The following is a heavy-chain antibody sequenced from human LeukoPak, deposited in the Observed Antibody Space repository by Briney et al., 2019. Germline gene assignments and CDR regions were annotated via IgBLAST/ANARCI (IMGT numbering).Heavy chain of an antibody. CDR3: ARQGNGDYPNWFDP. V-gene: IGHV3-66*02. J-gene: IGHJ5*02. D-gene: IGHD4-17*01. CDR2: IYSGGTT. Sequence: GGSLRLSCAASGFTFSSSYMSWVRQAPRKGLEGVSIIYSGGTTYCADSVKGRFTISRDNSKNTLFLQMNSLRPEDTAVYYCARQGNGDYPNWFDPWGQGTLVTVSS. CDR1: GFTFSSSY.